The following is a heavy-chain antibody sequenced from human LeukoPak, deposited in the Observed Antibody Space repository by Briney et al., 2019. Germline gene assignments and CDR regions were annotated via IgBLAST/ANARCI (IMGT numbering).Heavy chain of an antibody. CDR2: ISGYNGNT. Sequence: ASVKVSCKAAGYTFTSYGISWVRQAPGQGLEWMGWISGYNGNTNYAQKLQGRVAMTTDTSTSTAYMELRSLRSDDTAVYYCARSRGRWNDEDFDYWGQGTLVTVSS. J-gene: IGHJ4*02. CDR1: GYTFTSYG. CDR3: ARSRGRWNDEDFDY. V-gene: IGHV1-18*01. D-gene: IGHD1-1*01.